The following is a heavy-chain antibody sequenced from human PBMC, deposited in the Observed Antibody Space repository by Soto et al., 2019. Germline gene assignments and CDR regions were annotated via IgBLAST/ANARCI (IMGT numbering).Heavy chain of an antibody. J-gene: IGHJ4*02. CDR2: INTKNGGT. V-gene: IGHV1-2*02. CDR1: GYTLTASY. CDR3: ARHHDYVWAIDX. Sequence: ASLKLYCKTSGYTLTASYIHWVRQAPGQGLEWMGWINTKNGGTNYAQKFQGRVTMTRDTSISTDYMELSRLRSDDTAIYYCARHHDYVWAIDXRGPGLLVTVS. D-gene: IGHD3-16*01.